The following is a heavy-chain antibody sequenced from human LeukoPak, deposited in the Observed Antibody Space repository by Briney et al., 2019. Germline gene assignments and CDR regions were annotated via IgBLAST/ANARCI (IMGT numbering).Heavy chain of an antibody. CDR1: GGSIISYY. V-gene: IGHV4-59*01. Sequence: PSATLSLTGTVLGGSIISYYWSWLRQPPGKGLEGIGFFYYSGSTNYNPSLKSRVNISVDASKNQFSLKLSAVAAADTAVYYCAREGRDGYLSWGQGTLVTVSS. CDR2: FYYSGST. D-gene: IGHD5-24*01. CDR3: AREGRDGYLS. J-gene: IGHJ5*02.